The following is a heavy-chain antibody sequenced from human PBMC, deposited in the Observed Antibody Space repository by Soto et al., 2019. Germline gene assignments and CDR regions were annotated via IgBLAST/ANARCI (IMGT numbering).Heavy chain of an antibody. J-gene: IGHJ6*02. CDR1: GGTFSSYA. D-gene: IGHD6-13*01. CDR2: IIPIFGTA. V-gene: IGHV1-69*01. CDR3: ATPSGQQLADYYYYGMDV. Sequence: QVQLVQSGAEVKKPGSSVKVSCKASGGTFSSYAISWVRQAPGQGLEWMGGIIPIFGTANYAQKFRGRVTITADESTSTAYMELSSLRSEDTAVYYCATPSGQQLADYYYYGMDVWGQGTTVTVSS.